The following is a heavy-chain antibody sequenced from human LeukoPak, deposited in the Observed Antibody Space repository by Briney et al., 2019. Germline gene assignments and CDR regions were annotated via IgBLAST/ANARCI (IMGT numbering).Heavy chain of an antibody. CDR1: GGSTNSYY. D-gene: IGHD6-13*01. J-gene: IGHJ4*02. V-gene: IGHV4-59*01. Sequence: SETLSLTCTVSGGSTNSYYWSWIRQPPGKGLEWIGYIYYSGSTNYNPSLNSRVTISVDTSKNQFSLKLSSVTAADTAVYYCARAQWGIAAAGYDYWGQGALVTVSS. CDR2: IYYSGST. CDR3: ARAQWGIAAAGYDY.